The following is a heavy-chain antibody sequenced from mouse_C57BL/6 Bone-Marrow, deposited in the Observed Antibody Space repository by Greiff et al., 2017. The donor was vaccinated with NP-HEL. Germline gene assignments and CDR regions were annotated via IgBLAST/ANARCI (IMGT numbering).Heavy chain of an antibody. J-gene: IGHJ1*03. V-gene: IGHV6-6*01. D-gene: IGHD2-5*01. Sequence: EVQGVESGGGLVQPGGSMKLSCAASGFTFSDAWMDWVRQSPEKGLEWVAEIRNKANNHATYYAESVKGRFTISRDDSKSSVYLQMNSLRAEDTGIYYCTPPSNYVYFDVWGTGTTVTVSS. CDR1: GFTFSDAW. CDR3: TPPSNYVYFDV. CDR2: IRNKANNHAT.